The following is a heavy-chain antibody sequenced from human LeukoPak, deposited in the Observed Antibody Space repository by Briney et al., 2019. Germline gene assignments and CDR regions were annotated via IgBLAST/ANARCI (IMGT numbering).Heavy chain of an antibody. V-gene: IGHV1-58*02. CDR2: IVVGSGNT. D-gene: IGHD3-3*01. J-gene: IGHJ5*02. CDR1: GFTFTSSA. CDR3: AKGSLWSGTNWFDP. Sequence: GASVKVSCKASGFTFTSSAMQWVRQARGQRLEWIGWIVVGSGNTNYAQKFQERVTITRDMSTSTAYMELSSLRAEDTAVYYCAKGSLWSGTNWFDPWGQGTLVTVSS.